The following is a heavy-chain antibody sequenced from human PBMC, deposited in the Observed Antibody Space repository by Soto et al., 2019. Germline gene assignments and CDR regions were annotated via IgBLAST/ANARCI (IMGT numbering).Heavy chain of an antibody. CDR2: IKKGSSKK. J-gene: IGHJ4*02. CDR1: GFTFSSYC. D-gene: IGHD6-13*01. V-gene: IGHV3-7*02. Sequence: GGSLRLSCAASGFTFSSYCMSWVRQAPGKGLEWVSNIKKGSSKKYYVDSVKGRFTISRDNAKNSLYLQMNSLRDEDTAVYYCAYRSSSWYDYWGQGTLVTVSS. CDR3: AYRSSSWYDY.